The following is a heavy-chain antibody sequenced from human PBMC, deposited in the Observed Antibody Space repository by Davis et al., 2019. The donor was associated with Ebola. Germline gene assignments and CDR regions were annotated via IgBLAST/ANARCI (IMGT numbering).Heavy chain of an antibody. V-gene: IGHV1-46*01. Sequence: ASVKVSCKTSGGTFTNYAVNWVRPAPGQGLAWMGIINPSGGSTSYAQKFQGRVTMTRDTSTSTVYMDLSSLTSEDTAVYFCARGGITMMIVPRDYYYGLDVWGQGTTVTVSS. CDR1: GGTFTNYA. CDR2: INPSGGST. J-gene: IGHJ6*02. CDR3: ARGGITMMIVPRDYYYGLDV. D-gene: IGHD3-22*01.